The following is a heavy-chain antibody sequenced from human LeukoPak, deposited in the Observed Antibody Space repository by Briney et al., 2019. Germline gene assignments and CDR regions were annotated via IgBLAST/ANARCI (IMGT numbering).Heavy chain of an antibody. V-gene: IGHV1-69*01. CDR3: ARGRHCSSTSSYDSFDY. CDR1: GGTFSSYA. J-gene: IGHJ4*02. CDR2: IIPIFGTA. Sequence: GSSVKVSCKASGGTFSSYAISWVRQAPGRGLEWMGGIIPIFGTANYAQKFQGRVTITADESTSTAYMELSSLRSEDTAVYYCARGRHCSSTSSYDSFDYWGQGTLVTVSS. D-gene: IGHD2-2*01.